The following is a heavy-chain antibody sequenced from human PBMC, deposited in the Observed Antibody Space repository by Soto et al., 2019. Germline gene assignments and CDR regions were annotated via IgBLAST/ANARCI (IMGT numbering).Heavy chain of an antibody. CDR3: ARDLGGWPDY. CDR1: GYTFTTYG. D-gene: IGHD2-15*01. V-gene: IGHV1-18*01. CDR2: INTHNGNT. Sequence: ASVKVSCKASGYTFTTYGISWVRQAPGEGLEWLGWINTHNGNTNYAQKFQGRVTITRDTSASTAYMELSSLRSEDTAVYYCARDLGGWPDYWGQGTLVTVSS. J-gene: IGHJ4*02.